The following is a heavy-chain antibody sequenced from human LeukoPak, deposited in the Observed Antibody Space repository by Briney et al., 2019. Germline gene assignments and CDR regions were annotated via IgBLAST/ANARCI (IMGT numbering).Heavy chain of an antibody. V-gene: IGHV3-15*01. D-gene: IGHD3-10*01. Sequence: PGGSLRLSCAASGFTFSNAWMSWVRQAPGKGLEWVGRIKSKTDGGTTDYAAPVKGRFTISRDDSKNTLYLQMNSLKTEDTAVYYCTTDTLLWFGELLSEYLQHWGQGTLVTVSS. CDR3: TTDTLLWFGELLSEYLQH. J-gene: IGHJ1*01. CDR2: IKSKTDGGTT. CDR1: GFTFSNAW.